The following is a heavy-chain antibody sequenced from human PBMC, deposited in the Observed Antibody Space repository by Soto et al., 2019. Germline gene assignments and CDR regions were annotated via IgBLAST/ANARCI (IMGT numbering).Heavy chain of an antibody. CDR2: IYHSGST. Sequence: SETLSLTCAVSGGSISSGGYSWSWIRQPPGKGLEWIGYIYHSGSTYYNPSLKSRVTISVDRSKNQFSLKLSSVTAADTAVYYCARDVGGNSGYERYYYYYGMDVWGQGTTVTVSS. D-gene: IGHD5-12*01. CDR1: GGSISSGGYS. V-gene: IGHV4-30-2*01. J-gene: IGHJ6*02. CDR3: ARDVGGNSGYERYYYYYGMDV.